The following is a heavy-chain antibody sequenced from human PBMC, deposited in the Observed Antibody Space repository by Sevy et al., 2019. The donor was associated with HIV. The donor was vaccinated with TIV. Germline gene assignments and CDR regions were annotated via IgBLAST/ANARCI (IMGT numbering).Heavy chain of an antibody. CDR2: ISFSGSDT. V-gene: IGHV3-23*01. Sequence: GGSLRLSCAASGFTFSSYAMSWVRQAPGKGLEWVSVISFSGSDTYYADSVKGRFTISRDNSKNTLYLQMNTLRAEDTAVYYCARDRVSGSYYAGDFDYWGQGTLVTVSS. CDR3: ARDRVSGSYYAGDFDY. D-gene: IGHD1-26*01. CDR1: GFTFSSYA. J-gene: IGHJ4*02.